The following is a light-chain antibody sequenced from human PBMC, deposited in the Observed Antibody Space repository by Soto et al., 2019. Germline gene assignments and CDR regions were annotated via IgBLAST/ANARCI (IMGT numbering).Light chain of an antibody. J-gene: IGKJ4*01. V-gene: IGKV1-9*01. CDR2: LAS. CDR3: QQLNSYPLT. CDR1: RGISSY. Sequence: IQLTQSPSSLSASVGDRVTITCRASRGISSYLAWYQQKPGKAPKLLIYLASTLQSGVPSRFSGSGSGTEFTLTISSRQPEDFATYYCQQLNSYPLTFGGGTKVDI.